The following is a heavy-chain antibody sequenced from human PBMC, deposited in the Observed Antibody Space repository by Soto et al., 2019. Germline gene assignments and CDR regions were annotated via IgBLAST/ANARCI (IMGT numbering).Heavy chain of an antibody. V-gene: IGHV4-59*01. J-gene: IGHJ4*02. CDR2: IYYSGST. CDR1: GGSISSYY. CDR3: ERAEDGYNPDY. D-gene: IGHD5-12*01. Sequence: SETLSLTCTVSGGSISSYYWSWIRQPPGKGLEWIGYIYYSGSTNYNPSLKGRVTISVDTSKNQFSLKLSSVTAADTAVYYCERAEDGYNPDYWGQGTLVTVSS.